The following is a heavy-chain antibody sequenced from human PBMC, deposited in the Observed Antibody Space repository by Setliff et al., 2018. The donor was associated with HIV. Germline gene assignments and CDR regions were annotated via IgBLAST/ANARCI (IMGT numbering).Heavy chain of an antibody. D-gene: IGHD6-19*01. CDR3: ARVREGYESSGFYVYYYYYMDL. CDR2: IFLRNGET. CDR1: GHNSDFC. V-gene: IGHV1-2*06. Sequence: ASVKVSCKASGHNSDFCIHWVQQAPGGRLAWMGRIFLRNGETRYSEKFQGRVTMTRDTSISTAYLDLSRLRSDDTAVYYCARVREGYESSGFYVYYYYYMDLWGKGTTVTVSS. J-gene: IGHJ6*03.